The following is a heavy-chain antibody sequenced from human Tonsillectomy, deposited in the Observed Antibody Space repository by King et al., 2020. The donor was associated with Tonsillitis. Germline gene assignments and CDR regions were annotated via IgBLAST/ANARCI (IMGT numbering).Heavy chain of an antibody. CDR1: GYTFTGYY. J-gene: IGHJ3*02. CDR2: INPNSGGT. Sequence: QLVQSGAEVKKPGASVKVSCKASGYTFTGYYTHWVRQAPGQGLEWMVWINPNSGGTNYAQKFQGMVTMTRDTSISTAYMELGRLRSDDTAVYYCAREPYSSSWDDAFDIWGQGTMVTVSS. V-gene: IGHV1-2*02. D-gene: IGHD6-13*01. CDR3: AREPYSSSWDDAFDI.